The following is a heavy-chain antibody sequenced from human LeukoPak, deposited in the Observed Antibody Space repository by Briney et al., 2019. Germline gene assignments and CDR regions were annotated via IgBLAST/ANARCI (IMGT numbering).Heavy chain of an antibody. J-gene: IGHJ3*02. CDR2: IKQDGREK. CDR3: AREVGATNAFDI. D-gene: IGHD1-26*01. Sequence: PGGSLRLSCAVSGFTFSTYWMSWVRQAPGKGLEWVANIKQDGREKYYVDSVKGRFTISRDNAKNSLYLQMNTLRAEDTAVYYCAREVGATNAFDIWGQGTMVTVSS. CDR1: GFTFSTYW. V-gene: IGHV3-7*04.